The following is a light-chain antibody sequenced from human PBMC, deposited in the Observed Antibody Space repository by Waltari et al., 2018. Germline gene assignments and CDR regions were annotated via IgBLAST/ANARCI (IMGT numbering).Light chain of an antibody. J-gene: IGLJ1*01. CDR3: SSYTATGLYV. CDR2: DVH. CDR1: SGDVGGYNF. Sequence: QSALTQPASVSGSPGQSITISCTGTSGDVGGYNFVSWYQQYPGEAPKLVIYDVHMRPAWAPDRFSGARSGNAASLVISGLQAEDEADYYCSSYTATGLYVFGTGTKVTVL. V-gene: IGLV2-14*03.